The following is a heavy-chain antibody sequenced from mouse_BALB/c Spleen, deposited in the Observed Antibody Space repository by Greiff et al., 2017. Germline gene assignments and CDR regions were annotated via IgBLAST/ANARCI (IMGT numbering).Heavy chain of an antibody. V-gene: IGHV5-4*02. CDR2: ISDGGSYT. D-gene: IGHD2-4*01. CDR3: ARVHYDYDEAWFAY. Sequence: DVKLVESGGGLVKPGGSLKLSCAASGFTFSDYYMYWVRQTPEKRLEWVATISDGGSYTYYPDSVKGRFTISRDNAKNNLYLQMSSLKSEDTAMYYCARVHYDYDEAWFAYWGQGTLVTVSA. CDR1: GFTFSDYY. J-gene: IGHJ3*01.